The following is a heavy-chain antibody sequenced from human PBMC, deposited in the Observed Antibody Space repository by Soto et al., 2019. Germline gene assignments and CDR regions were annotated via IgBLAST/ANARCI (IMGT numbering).Heavy chain of an antibody. Sequence: ASVKVSCKASGYTFTAYFMHGVRPAPGQGPEWMGIIHPRGGSTNYAQRFQGRVAMTWATSTSTVYMELSSLRSEDKSVYYWAKTPYSSSSFFFDYWGPGTPVTVSS. CDR1: GYTFTAYF. CDR3: AKTPYSSSSFFFDY. V-gene: IGHV1-46*01. D-gene: IGHD6-6*01. CDR2: IHPRGGST. J-gene: IGHJ4*02.